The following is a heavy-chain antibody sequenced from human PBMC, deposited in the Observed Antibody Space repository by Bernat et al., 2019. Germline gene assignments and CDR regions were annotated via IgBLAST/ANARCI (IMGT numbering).Heavy chain of an antibody. D-gene: IGHD3-3*01. CDR3: ARDRRQDFLMTYYYYYYMDV. CDR1: GFTFSDYY. Sequence: QVQLVESGGGLVKPGGSLRLSCAASGFTFSDYYMSWIRQAPGKGLEWVSYISSSSSYTNYADSVKGRFTISIDNAKNSLYLQMNSLRAEDTAVYYCARDRRQDFLMTYYYYYYMDVWGKGTTVTVSS. V-gene: IGHV3-11*06. CDR2: ISSSSSYT. J-gene: IGHJ6*03.